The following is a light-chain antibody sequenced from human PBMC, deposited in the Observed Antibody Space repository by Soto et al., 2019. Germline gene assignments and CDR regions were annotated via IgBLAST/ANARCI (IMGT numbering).Light chain of an antibody. CDR1: QSVSSY. Sequence: EIVLTQSPATLSLSPGGRGTLYCRASQSVSSYLAWYQQKPGQAPRLLIYDASNRATGIPARFSGSGSGTDFTLTISSLEPEDFAVYYCQQRSNWPPITFGQGTRLGIK. J-gene: IGKJ5*01. CDR2: DAS. V-gene: IGKV3-11*01. CDR3: QQRSNWPPIT.